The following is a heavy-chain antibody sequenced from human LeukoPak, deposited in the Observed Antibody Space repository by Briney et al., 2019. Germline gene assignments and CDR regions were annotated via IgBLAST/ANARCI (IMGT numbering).Heavy chain of an antibody. CDR3: AREPMIAAAGKGTDY. Sequence: PGGSLRLSCAASGFTVSSNYMSWVRQAPGKGLEWVSVIYSGGSTYYADSVEGRFTISRDNSKNTLYLQMNSLRAEDTAVYYCAREPMIAAAGKGTDYWGQGTLVTVSS. V-gene: IGHV3-53*01. CDR1: GFTVSSNY. J-gene: IGHJ4*02. D-gene: IGHD6-13*01. CDR2: IYSGGST.